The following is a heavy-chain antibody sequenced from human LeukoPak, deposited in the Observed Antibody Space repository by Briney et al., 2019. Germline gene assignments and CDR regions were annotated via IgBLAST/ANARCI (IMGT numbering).Heavy chain of an antibody. D-gene: IGHD3-22*01. CDR1: GGSFSGYY. Sequence: PSETLSLTCAVYGGSFSGYYWSWIRQPPGKGLEWIGEKNHSGSTNYNPSLKSRVTISVDTSKNQFSLKLSSVTAADTAVYYCARGPHTGVNYYDSNGYYYWGQGTLVSVSS. CDR2: KNHSGST. CDR3: ARGPHTGVNYYDSNGYYY. J-gene: IGHJ4*02. V-gene: IGHV4-34*01.